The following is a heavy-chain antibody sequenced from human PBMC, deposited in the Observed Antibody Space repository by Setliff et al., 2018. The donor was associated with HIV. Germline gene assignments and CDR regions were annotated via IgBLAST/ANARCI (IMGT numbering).Heavy chain of an antibody. J-gene: IGHJ6*03. V-gene: IGHV4-4*08. CDR3: ARGARLLAGYSNRWDYYHMKV. CDR1: GGSIRSFF. D-gene: IGHD6-13*01. Sequence: SETLSLTCTVSGGSIRSFFWSWIRQPPGKGLEWIGHIYTSGSTNYNPSLKSRVTMSVDTSKNQFSLNLSSVTAADTAVYYCARGARLLAGYSNRWDYYHMKVWGKGTTVTVSS. CDR2: IYTSGST.